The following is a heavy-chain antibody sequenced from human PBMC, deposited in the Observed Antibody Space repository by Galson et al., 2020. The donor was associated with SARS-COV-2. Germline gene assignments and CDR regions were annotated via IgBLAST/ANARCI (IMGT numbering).Heavy chain of an antibody. V-gene: IGHV1-18*01. Sequence: ASVQVSCTTSGYTFATYGVAWVRQAPGQGLEWMGWLIAYNGDTNYAQSLQGRVSMATDTSTSTAYMELRNVISDDTAVYYCARVEAGWYADYWGQGTLGTVSS. CDR2: LIAYNGDT. D-gene: IGHD6-19*01. CDR3: ARVEAGWYADY. J-gene: IGHJ4*02. CDR1: GYTFATYG.